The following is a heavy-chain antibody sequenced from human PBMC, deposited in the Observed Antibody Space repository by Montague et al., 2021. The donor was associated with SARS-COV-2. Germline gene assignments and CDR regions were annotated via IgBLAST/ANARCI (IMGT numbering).Heavy chain of an antibody. Sequence: SETLSLTCTVSGDSISSFYWNWIRQPAGKGLEWIGRIYASGGTNXXPSLKSRVTMSVDTSTNQFSLKLNSVTAADTAVYYCGRGVVAATPVVDYWGRGTLVTVSS. CDR2: IYASGGT. V-gene: IGHV4-4*07. D-gene: IGHD2-15*01. CDR1: GDSISSFY. CDR3: GRGVVAATPVVDY. J-gene: IGHJ4*02.